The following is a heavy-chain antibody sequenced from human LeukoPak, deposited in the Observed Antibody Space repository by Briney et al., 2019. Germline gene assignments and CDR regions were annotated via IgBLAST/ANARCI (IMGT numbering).Heavy chain of an antibody. V-gene: IGHV3-48*02. Sequence: GGSLRLSCAASGFTFSSYSMNLVRQAPGKGLEWVSYISSSSSTTYYADSVKGRFTISRDSAKNSLYLQTNSLRDEDTAVYSCARGLLGFAAEFDCWGQGTLVTVSS. CDR3: ARGLLGFAAEFDC. CDR1: GFTFSSYS. J-gene: IGHJ4*02. D-gene: IGHD6-13*01. CDR2: ISSSSSTT.